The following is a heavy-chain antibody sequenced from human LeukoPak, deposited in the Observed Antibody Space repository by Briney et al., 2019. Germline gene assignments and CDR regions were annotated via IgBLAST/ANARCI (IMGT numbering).Heavy chain of an antibody. CDR2: INHSGST. CDR3: ARVGTGYSSSWSKTFDY. Sequence: SETLSLTCTVSGYSLSSGYYWGWIRQPPGKGLEWFGEINHSGSTNYNPSLKSRVTLPADPTKNQYSLKLSSVTAADTAVYYCARVGTGYSSSWSKTFDYWGQGTLVTVSS. D-gene: IGHD6-13*01. CDR1: GYSLSSGYY. V-gene: IGHV4-38-2*02. J-gene: IGHJ4*02.